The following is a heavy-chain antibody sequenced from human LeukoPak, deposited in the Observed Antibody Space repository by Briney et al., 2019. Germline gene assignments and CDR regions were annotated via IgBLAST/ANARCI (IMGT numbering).Heavy chain of an antibody. CDR3: TRGFAAD. D-gene: IGHD3-3*01. CDR2: VRTKADGGTT. V-gene: IGHV3-49*04. Sequence: PGGSLRLSCTASGFSFRDFVVSWVRQAPGKGLEWVGFVRTKADGGTTEYAASVTGRFTISRDDSKFIAHLQMDTLQIEGTAVYYCTRGFAADWGQGALVTVSS. CDR1: GFSFRDFV. J-gene: IGHJ4*02.